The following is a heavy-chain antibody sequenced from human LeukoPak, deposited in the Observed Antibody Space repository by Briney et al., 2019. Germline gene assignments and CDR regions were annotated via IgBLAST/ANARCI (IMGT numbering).Heavy chain of an antibody. CDR1: GDSVSSNSAA. CDR3: ARDRRITPEGAFDI. CDR2: TYYRSKWYY. J-gene: IGHJ3*02. Sequence: SQTLSLTCAISGDSVSSNSAAWNWIRQSPSRGLEWLGRTYYRSKWYYDYTVSVKSRIIINPDTSKNQFSLQLNSVTPEDTALYYCARDRRITPEGAFDIWGRGTMVTVSS. D-gene: IGHD3-3*01. V-gene: IGHV6-1*01.